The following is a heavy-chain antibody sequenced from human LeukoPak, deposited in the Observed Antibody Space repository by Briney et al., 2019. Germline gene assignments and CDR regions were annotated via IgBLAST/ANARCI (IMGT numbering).Heavy chain of an antibody. Sequence: GGSLRLSCTASGFTFTNYAMHWVRQAPGKGLEGVAVIAYDGSNKYYADSVKGRFTISRDNSKNTLYLQMNSLRAEDTAVYYCARSPGYYFDYWGQGTLVTVSS. D-gene: IGHD3-10*01. CDR3: ARSPGYYFDY. CDR2: IAYDGSNK. CDR1: GFTFTNYA. V-gene: IGHV3-30-3*01. J-gene: IGHJ4*02.